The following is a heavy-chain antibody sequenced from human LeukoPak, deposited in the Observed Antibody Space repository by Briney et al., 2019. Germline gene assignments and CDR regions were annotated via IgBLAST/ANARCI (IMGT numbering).Heavy chain of an antibody. CDR3: ARGPPYGSRSDYFDY. CDR1: GFTVSSNY. V-gene: IGHV3-53*01. D-gene: IGHD3-10*01. Sequence: GGSLRLSCAASGFTVSSNYMSWVRQAPGKGLEWVSVIYSGGSTYYADSVKGRFTISRDNAKNSLYLQMSSLRVEDTAVYYCARGPPYGSRSDYFDYWGQGTLVTVSA. J-gene: IGHJ4*02. CDR2: IYSGGST.